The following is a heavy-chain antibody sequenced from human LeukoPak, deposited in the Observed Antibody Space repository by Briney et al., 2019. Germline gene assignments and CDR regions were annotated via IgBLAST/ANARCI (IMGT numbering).Heavy chain of an antibody. CDR1: EFTFSNYW. D-gene: IGHD3-22*01. CDR2: IKQEGSET. Sequence: GGSLRLSCTASEFTFSNYWMSWVRQAPGKGLEWVANIKQEGSETYSVDSVKGRFTISRGNAKNSLYLQMNSLRAEDTAVYYCARGGQYSGYYYFDYWGQGTLVTVSS. J-gene: IGHJ4*02. CDR3: ARGGQYSGYYYFDY. V-gene: IGHV3-7*01.